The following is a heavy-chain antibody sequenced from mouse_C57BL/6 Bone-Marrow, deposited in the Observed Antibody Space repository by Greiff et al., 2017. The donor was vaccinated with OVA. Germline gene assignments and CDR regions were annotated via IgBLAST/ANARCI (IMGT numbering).Heavy chain of an antibody. CDR2: ICGVGST. CDR1: GFSLTSYG. J-gene: IGHJ3*01. CDR3: ASDHGYGFAY. V-gene: IGHV2-6*01. D-gene: IGHD2-2*01. Sequence: VQLVESGPGLVAPSQSLSITCTVSGFSLTSYGVDWVRQSPGKGLEWLGVICGVGSTTYNSALKSRLSISKDNSNSQVFLKMNSLQTDDTAVYYCASDHGYGFAYWGQGTLVTVSA.